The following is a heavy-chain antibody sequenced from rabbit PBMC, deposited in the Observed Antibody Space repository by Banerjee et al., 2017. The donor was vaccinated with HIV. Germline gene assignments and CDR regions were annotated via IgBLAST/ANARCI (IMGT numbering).Heavy chain of an antibody. CDR3: ARDLPDIIGWNFGF. CDR1: GFSFSSSYY. Sequence: QSLEESGGDLVKPGASLTLTCTASGFSFSSSYYMCWVRQAPGKGLEWIACISTSSGSTWYASWAKGRFTISRASSTTVFLQMTSLTAADTATYFCARDLPDIIGWNFGFWGQGTLVTVS. CDR2: ISTSSGST. V-gene: IGHV1S40*01. D-gene: IGHD1-1*01. J-gene: IGHJ3*01.